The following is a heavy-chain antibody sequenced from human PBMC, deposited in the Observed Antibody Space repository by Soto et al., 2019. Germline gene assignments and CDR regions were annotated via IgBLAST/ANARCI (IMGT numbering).Heavy chain of an antibody. CDR2: ISYDGSNK. CDR1: GFTFRNYA. CDR3: ARDGGSY. J-gene: IGHJ4*02. V-gene: IGHV3-30-3*01. Sequence: QVQLVESGGGVVQPGTSLRLSCAASGFTFRNYAMHWVRQAPGKGLDWVAVISYDGSNKYYADSVKGRFTISRDNSKNTLYLKMNSLRAEDTAVYHCARDGGSYWGQGTLFIVSS. D-gene: IGHD3-16*01.